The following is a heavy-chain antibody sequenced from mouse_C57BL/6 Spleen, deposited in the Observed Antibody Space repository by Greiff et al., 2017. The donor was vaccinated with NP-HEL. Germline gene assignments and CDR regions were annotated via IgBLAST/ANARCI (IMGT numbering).Heavy chain of an antibody. V-gene: IGHV1-22*01. J-gene: IGHJ3*01. CDR3: ARTHYGSSPWFAY. CDR1: GYTFTDYN. CDR2: INPNNGGT. Sequence: DVKLQESGPELVKPGASVKMSCKASGYTFTDYNMHWVKQSHGKSLEWIGYINPNNGGTSYNQKFKGKATLTVNKSSSTAYMELRSLTSEDSAVYYCARTHYGSSPWFAYWGQGTLVTVSA. D-gene: IGHD1-1*01.